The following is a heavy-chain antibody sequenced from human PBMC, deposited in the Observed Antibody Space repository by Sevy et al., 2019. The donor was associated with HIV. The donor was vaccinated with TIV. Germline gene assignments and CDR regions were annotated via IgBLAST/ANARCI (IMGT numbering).Heavy chain of an antibody. CDR3: ALLVGDGYKLGYGMDV. CDR2: ISAYNGNT. D-gene: IGHD5-12*01. CDR1: GYTFTSYG. Sequence: GASVKVSCKASGYTFTSYGISWVRQAPGQGLEWMGWISAYNGNTNYAQKLQGRVTMTTDTSTSTAYMELRSLRSDDTAVYYCALLVGDGYKLGYGMDVWGQGTTVTVSS. J-gene: IGHJ6*02. V-gene: IGHV1-18*01.